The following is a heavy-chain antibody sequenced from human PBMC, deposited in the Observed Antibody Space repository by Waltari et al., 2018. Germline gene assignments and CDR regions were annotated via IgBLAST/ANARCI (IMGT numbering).Heavy chain of an antibody. CDR2: INHSGST. CDR1: GGSFSGYY. V-gene: IGHV4-34*01. J-gene: IGHJ6*03. D-gene: IGHD3-10*01. Sequence: QVQLQQWGAGLLKPSETLSLTCAVYGGSFSGYYWSWIRQPPGTGLEWIGEINHSGSTNYNPSLKSRVTISVDTSKNQFSLKLSSVTAADTAVYYCARGLREVRGVIIYYYYYYMDVWGKGTTVTVSS. CDR3: ARGLREVRGVIIYYYYYYMDV.